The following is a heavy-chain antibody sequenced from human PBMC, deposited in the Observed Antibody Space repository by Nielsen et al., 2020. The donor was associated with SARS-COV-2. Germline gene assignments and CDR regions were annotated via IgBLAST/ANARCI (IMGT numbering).Heavy chain of an antibody. V-gene: IGHV4-59*01. Sequence: SETLSLTCSISGGSMNFFYWSWIRQPPGKGLEWIGYISNSGSTNYNPSLKSRVTISLDTSKNQFSLKVRSVTAADTAVYYCVRHRRSGSYRDAFEIWGPGTMVAVAS. CDR3: VRHRRSGSYRDAFEI. J-gene: IGHJ3*02. CDR2: ISNSGST. D-gene: IGHD1-26*01. CDR1: GGSMNFFY.